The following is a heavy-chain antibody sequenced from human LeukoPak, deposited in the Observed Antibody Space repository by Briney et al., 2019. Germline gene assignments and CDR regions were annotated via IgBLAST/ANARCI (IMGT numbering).Heavy chain of an antibody. CDR2: IYTSGST. Sequence: KASETLSLTCTVSGGSISSYYWSWIRQPAGKGLEWIGRIYTSGSTNYNPSLKSRVTMSVDTSKNQFSLKLSSVTAADTAVYYCARDYCSGGSCSSDYWGQGTLVTVSS. D-gene: IGHD2-15*01. J-gene: IGHJ4*02. V-gene: IGHV4-4*07. CDR3: ARDYCSGGSCSSDY. CDR1: GGSISSYY.